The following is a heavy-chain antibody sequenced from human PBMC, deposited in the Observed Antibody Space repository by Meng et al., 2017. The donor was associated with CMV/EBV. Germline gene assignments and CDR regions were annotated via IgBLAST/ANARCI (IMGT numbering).Heavy chain of an antibody. CDR1: GFTFSSYA. CDR3: ASAIEYSSSSLHY. D-gene: IGHD6-6*01. V-gene: IGHV3-30-3*01. Sequence: CAASGFTFSSYAMHWVRQAPGKGLEWVAVISYDGSNKYYADSVKGRFTISRDNSKNTLYLQMNSLRAEDTAVYYCASAIEYSSSSLHYWGQGTLVTVSS. CDR2: ISYDGSNK. J-gene: IGHJ4*02.